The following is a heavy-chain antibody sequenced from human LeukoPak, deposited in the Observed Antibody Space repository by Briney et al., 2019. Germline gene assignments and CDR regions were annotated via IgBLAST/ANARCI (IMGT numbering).Heavy chain of an antibody. CDR2: INSRPYGGTT. CDR1: GFTFGDYA. J-gene: IGHJ4*02. D-gene: IGHD6-6*01. V-gene: IGHV3-49*04. CDR3: TRARIAGRRSFDS. Sequence: GGSLRLSCTASGFTFGDYAMSWVRQAPGKGLEWVAFINSRPYGGTTEYAASVKGRFTISRDDSKSIAYLQLNSLKTEDTAVYYCTRARIAGRRSFDSWGQGTLVTVSS.